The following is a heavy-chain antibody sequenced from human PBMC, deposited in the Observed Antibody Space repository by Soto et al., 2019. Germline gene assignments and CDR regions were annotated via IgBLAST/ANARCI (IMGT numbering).Heavy chain of an antibody. V-gene: IGHV1-69*01. CDR3: ARAHSSGWSLTDWFDP. CDR2: IIPIFGTA. J-gene: IGHJ5*02. Sequence: QVQLVQSGAEVKKPGSSVKVSCKASGGTFSNYAISWVRQAPGQGLEWMGGIIPIFGTANYAQKFQGRVTITADESTSTAYRELSSLRSEDTAVYYCARAHSSGWSLTDWFDPWGQGTLVTVSS. CDR1: GGTFSNYA. D-gene: IGHD6-19*01.